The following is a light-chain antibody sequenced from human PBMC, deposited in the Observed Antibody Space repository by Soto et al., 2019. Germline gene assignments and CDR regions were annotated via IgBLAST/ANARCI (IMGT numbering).Light chain of an antibody. CDR1: QSISSW. Sequence: DIQMTQSPSTLSASVGDRVTITCRASQSISSWLAWYQQKPGKAPKLLIYKASSLESGVPSRLSGSGSGTEFTLTISSLQPDEFATYYCQQYNSYLWTFGQGTKVDI. CDR2: KAS. V-gene: IGKV1-5*03. J-gene: IGKJ1*01. CDR3: QQYNSYLWT.